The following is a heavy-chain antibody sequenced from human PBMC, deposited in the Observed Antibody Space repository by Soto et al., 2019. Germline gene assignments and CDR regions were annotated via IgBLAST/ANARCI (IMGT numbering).Heavy chain of an antibody. CDR3: ANLDGLSGGSGEYGMDV. J-gene: IGHJ6*02. D-gene: IGHD3-10*01. V-gene: IGHV3-23*01. CDR1: GFTFSSYA. CDR2: ISGSGGST. Sequence: VGSLRLSCAASGFTFSSYAMSWVRQAPGKGLGWVSAISGSGGSTYYADSVKGRFTISRDNSKNTLYLQMNSLRAEDTAVYYCANLDGLSGGSGEYGMDVWGQGTTVTVSS.